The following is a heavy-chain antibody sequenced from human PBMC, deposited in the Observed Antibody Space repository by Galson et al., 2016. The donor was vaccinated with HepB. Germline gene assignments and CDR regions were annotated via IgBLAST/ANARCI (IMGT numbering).Heavy chain of an antibody. CDR3: ARPRYDLWIGYYTSGSYYFDY. V-gene: IGHV1-69*13. Sequence: SVKVSCKASGGTFSSYAISWVRQAPGQGLEWMGGIIPIFDTTDYAQKFQGRVTITADESTSTAYMELSSLRSEDTAVYYCARPRYDLWIGYYTSGSYYFDYWGQGTLVTVSS. CDR1: GGTFSSYA. D-gene: IGHD3-3*01. J-gene: IGHJ4*02. CDR2: IIPIFDTT.